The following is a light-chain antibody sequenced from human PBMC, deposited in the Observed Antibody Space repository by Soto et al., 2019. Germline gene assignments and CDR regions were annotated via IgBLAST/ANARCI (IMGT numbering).Light chain of an antibody. CDR1: QSVSSY. CDR3: QQRSNWPIT. Sequence: EIVLTQSPATLSLSPGERATLSCRTSQSVSSYFAWYQQNPGRAPRLLIYDASNRATGIPARFIGSGSGTDFTLTISGLEPEDFAVYYCQQRSNWPITFGQGTRLEIK. V-gene: IGKV3-11*01. CDR2: DAS. J-gene: IGKJ5*01.